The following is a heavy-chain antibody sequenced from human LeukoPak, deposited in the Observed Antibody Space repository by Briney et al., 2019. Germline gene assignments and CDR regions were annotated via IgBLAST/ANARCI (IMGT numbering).Heavy chain of an antibody. Sequence: GGSLRLSCAASGFTLRSYDMSWVRQAPGKGLEWVAATSGSGVNSYYADSVRGRFTISRDNSQNTLYLQMDSLRAEDTALYFCAKEYSGYDFGYLGQGTLVTVSS. CDR2: TSGSGVNS. CDR3: AKEYSGYDFGY. CDR1: GFTLRSYD. J-gene: IGHJ4*02. V-gene: IGHV3-23*01. D-gene: IGHD5-12*01.